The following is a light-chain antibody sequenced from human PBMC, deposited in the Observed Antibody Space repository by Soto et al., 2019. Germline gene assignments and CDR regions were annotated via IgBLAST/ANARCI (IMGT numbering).Light chain of an antibody. Sequence: EIVLTQSPGTLSLSPGERATLSCRASQSVSNNYLAWYQQKPGQAPRLLIYGASNRATGMPDRFSGSGSGTDFTLTISRLEPEDFAVYYCQQYGSSGTFGRGTKVDI. CDR1: QSVSNNY. J-gene: IGKJ4*02. CDR3: QQYGSSGT. V-gene: IGKV3-20*01. CDR2: GAS.